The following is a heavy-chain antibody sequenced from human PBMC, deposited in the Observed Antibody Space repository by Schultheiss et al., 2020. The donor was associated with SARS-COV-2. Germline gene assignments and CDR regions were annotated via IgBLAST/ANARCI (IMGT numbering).Heavy chain of an antibody. V-gene: IGHV3-30*04. CDR2: ISYDGSNK. CDR1: RFTFSSYA. Sequence: GGSLRLSCAASRFTFSSYAMHWVRQAPGKGLEWVAVISYDGSNKYYADSVKGRFTISRDNSKNTLYLQMNSLRAEDTAVYYCARDRSGGYDVFDSWGQGTLVTVSS. J-gene: IGHJ4*02. CDR3: ARDRSGGYDVFDS. D-gene: IGHD5-12*01.